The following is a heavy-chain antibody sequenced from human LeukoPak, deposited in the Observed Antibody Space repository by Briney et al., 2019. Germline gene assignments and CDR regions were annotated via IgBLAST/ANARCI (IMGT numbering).Heavy chain of an antibody. CDR3: ARGATYYYDSSGYSGYYYYGMDV. D-gene: IGHD3-22*01. V-gene: IGHV4-59*12. CDR2: VYDGGKT. Sequence: SETLSLTCSVSGAPIGSFDWSWIRQPPGKGLEWIGYVYDGGKTYYNPSLKGRVTMSVDTSNNQFSLKLRSVTAADTAVYYCARGATYYYDSSGYSGYYYYGMDVWGQGTTVTVSS. J-gene: IGHJ6*02. CDR1: GAPIGSFD.